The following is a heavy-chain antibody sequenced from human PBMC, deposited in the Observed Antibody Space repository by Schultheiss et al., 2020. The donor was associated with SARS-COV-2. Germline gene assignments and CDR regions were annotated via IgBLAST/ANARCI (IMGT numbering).Heavy chain of an antibody. CDR1: GFTVSSNY. V-gene: IGHV3-66*01. Sequence: GGSLRLSCAASGFTVSSNYMSWVRQAPGKGLEWVSVIYSGGSTYYADSVKGRFTISRDNSKNTLYLQMNSLKTEDTAVYYCTTDLWDTAMGGFDYWGQGTLVTVSS. CDR2: IYSGGST. CDR3: TTDLWDTAMGGFDY. J-gene: IGHJ4*02. D-gene: IGHD5-18*01.